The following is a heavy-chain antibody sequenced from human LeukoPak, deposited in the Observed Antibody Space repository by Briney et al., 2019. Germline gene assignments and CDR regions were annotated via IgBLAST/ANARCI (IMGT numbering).Heavy chain of an antibody. CDR2: ISSSSTYI. V-gene: IGHV3-21*01. CDR1: GFSFRSYS. J-gene: IGHJ3*02. CDR3: ARIPYSSSLTDAFDI. D-gene: IGHD6-6*01. Sequence: GGSLRLSCAASGFSFRSYSMNWVRQAPGRGLEWVSFISSSSTYIYYADSMKGRFTISRDNAKNSLFLQMNSLRGEDTAVYYCARIPYSSSLTDAFDIWGQGTMVTVYS.